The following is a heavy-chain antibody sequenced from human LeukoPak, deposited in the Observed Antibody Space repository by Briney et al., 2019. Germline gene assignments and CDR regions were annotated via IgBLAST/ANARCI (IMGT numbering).Heavy chain of an antibody. D-gene: IGHD3-22*01. J-gene: IGHJ3*02. CDR1: GGSLSGHF. Sequence: SETLSLTCTVSGGSLSGHFWSWFRRPPGKGLENIGYIHSSGSTNYNPSYKSRVTVSLEMSKNQFSLSLSSVTAADTAVYYCARGSSGYRDAFDIWGQGTMVTVSS. CDR3: ARGSSGYRDAFDI. V-gene: IGHV4-59*11. CDR2: IHSSGST.